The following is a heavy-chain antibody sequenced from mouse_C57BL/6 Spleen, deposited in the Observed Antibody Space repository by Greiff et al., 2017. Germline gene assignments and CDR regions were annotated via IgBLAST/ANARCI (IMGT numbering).Heavy chain of an antibody. J-gene: IGHJ1*03. V-gene: IGHV14-4*01. CDR1: GFNIKDDY. Sequence: EVKLQESGAELVRPGASVKLSCTASGFNIKDDYMHWVKQRPEQGLEWIGWIDPENGDTEYASKFQGKATITADTSSNTAYLQLSSLTSEDTAVYYCTFTTVVARYFDVWGTGTTVTVSS. CDR3: TFTTVVARYFDV. D-gene: IGHD1-1*01. CDR2: IDPENGDT.